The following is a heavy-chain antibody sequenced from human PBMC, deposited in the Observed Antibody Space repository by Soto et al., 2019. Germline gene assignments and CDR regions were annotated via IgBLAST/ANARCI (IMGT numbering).Heavy chain of an antibody. CDR1: GYTFTDYY. Sequence: GASVKVSCKASGYTFTDYYMHWVRQAPGQGLEWMGWINPNSGGTNYAQKFQGWVTMTRDTSISTAYMELSRLRSDDTAAYYCARASSIAARLFDYWGQGTLVTVSS. V-gene: IGHV1-2*04. D-gene: IGHD6-6*01. CDR3: ARASSIAARLFDY. CDR2: INPNSGGT. J-gene: IGHJ4*02.